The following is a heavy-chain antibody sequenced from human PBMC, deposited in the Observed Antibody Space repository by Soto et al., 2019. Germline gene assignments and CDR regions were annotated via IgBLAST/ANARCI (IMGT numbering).Heavy chain of an antibody. D-gene: IGHD2-8*01. CDR2: ILPFFGTA. J-gene: IGHJ3*01. CDR1: GGSFRREA. V-gene: IGHV1-69*12. CDR3: ARGHEFGVNSDAFDV. Sequence: QVQLVQSGAEVKKPGSSVKVSCKASGGSFRREAINWVRQAPGQGPEWMGGILPFFGTADYAQKFQGRVTLTADVSTTTVYMELGSPRFEDTAVYYCARGHEFGVNSDAFDVWGQGTMVIVSS.